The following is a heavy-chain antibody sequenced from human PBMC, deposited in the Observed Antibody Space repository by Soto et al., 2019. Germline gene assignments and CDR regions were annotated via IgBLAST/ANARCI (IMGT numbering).Heavy chain of an antibody. CDR2: IIPILGIA. V-gene: IGHV1-69*08. CDR1: GGTFSSYT. Sequence: QVQLAQSGAEVKKPGSSVKVSCKASGGTFSSYTISWVRQAPGQGLEWMGRIIPILGIANYAQKFQGRVTITADKSTSTADMELSSLRSEDKAVYYCARDCQVRGNYYYYMDVWGKGTTVTVSS. D-gene: IGHD3-10*01. CDR3: ARDCQVRGNYYYYMDV. J-gene: IGHJ6*03.